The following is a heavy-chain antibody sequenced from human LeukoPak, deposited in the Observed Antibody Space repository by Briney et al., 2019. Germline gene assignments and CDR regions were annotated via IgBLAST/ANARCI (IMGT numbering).Heavy chain of an antibody. V-gene: IGHV3-7*01. CDR3: ARAVVYGDYQIFDY. CDR2: IKQDGSEK. D-gene: IGHD4-17*01. CDR1: GFTFSSYW. J-gene: IGHJ4*02. Sequence: GGSLRLSCAASGFTFSSYWMSWVCQAPGKGLEWVANIKQDGSEKYYVDSVKGRFTISRDNAKNSLYLQMNSLKAEDTAVYYCARAVVYGDYQIFDYWGQGTLVTVSS.